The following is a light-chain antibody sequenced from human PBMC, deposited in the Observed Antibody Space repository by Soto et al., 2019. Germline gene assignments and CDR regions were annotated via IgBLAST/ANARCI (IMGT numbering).Light chain of an antibody. V-gene: IGKV1-33*01. CDR3: QQYDNLPFT. CDR1: QDIRNY. CDR2: DAS. Sequence: DIQMTQSPSSLSASVGDRVTITCQASQDIRNYLNWYQQKPGKAPKLLIYDASNLETGVPSRFSGSGSGTDVTCTISSLRPADIATYYCQQYDNLPFTFGGGTKVEIK. J-gene: IGKJ4*01.